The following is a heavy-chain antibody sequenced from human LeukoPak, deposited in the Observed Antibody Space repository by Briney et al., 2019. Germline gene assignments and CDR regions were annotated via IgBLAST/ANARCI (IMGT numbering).Heavy chain of an antibody. CDR1: GYTLTELS. D-gene: IGHD4-23*01. CDR3: ARGTPTVVTPGTEDY. CDR2: FDPEDGET. Sequence: ASVKVSCKVSGYTLTELSMHWVRQAPGKGLEWMGGFDPEDGETIYAQKFQGRVTMTEDTSTDTAYMELSSLRSEDTAVYYCARGTPTVVTPGTEDYWGQGTLVTVSS. J-gene: IGHJ4*02. V-gene: IGHV1-24*01.